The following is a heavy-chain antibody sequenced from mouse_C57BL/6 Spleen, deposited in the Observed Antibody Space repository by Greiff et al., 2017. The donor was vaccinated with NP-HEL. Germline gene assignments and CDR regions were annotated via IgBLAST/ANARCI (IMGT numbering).Heavy chain of an antibody. CDR3: ARKDYGSSPPMDY. CDR1: GFTFSDYG. V-gene: IGHV5-17*01. D-gene: IGHD1-1*01. J-gene: IGHJ4*01. Sequence: EVHLVESGGGLVKPGGSLKLSCAASGFTFSDYGMHWVRQAPEKGLEWVAYISSGSSTIYYADTVKGRFTISRDNAKNTLFLQMTSLRSEDTAMYYCARKDYGSSPPMDYWGQGTSVTVSS. CDR2: ISSGSSTI.